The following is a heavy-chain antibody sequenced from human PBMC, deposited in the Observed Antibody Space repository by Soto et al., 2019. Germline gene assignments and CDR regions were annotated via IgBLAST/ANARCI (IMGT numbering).Heavy chain of an antibody. J-gene: IGHJ5*02. CDR3: ARDLKEYCSDGKCNWFDP. CDR1: GGSISSGDYY. V-gene: IGHV4-61*08. D-gene: IGHD2-15*01. Sequence: SETLSLTCTVSGGSISSGDYYWSWIRQPPGKGLEWIGYISYSGSTDYNPSLKSRVTISFDASKNQISLQVRSATAADAAVYYCARDLKEYCSDGKCNWFDPWGRGTLVTVSS. CDR2: ISYSGST.